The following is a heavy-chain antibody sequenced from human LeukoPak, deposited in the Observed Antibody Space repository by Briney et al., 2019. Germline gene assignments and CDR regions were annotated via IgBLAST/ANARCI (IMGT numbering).Heavy chain of an antibody. D-gene: IGHD3-10*01. CDR2: IYWDDDK. CDR1: GFSLSTSGVG. V-gene: IGHV2-5*02. CDR3: AHTTMVRGVISCFDY. J-gene: IGHJ4*02. Sequence: SGPTLVKPTQTRTLTCTFSGFSLSTSGVGVGWIRQPPGKALEWLALIYWDDDKRYSPSLKSRLTITKDSPKNQVVLTMTYIGTAYAATYYCAHTTMVRGVISCFDYWGQGTLVTVSS.